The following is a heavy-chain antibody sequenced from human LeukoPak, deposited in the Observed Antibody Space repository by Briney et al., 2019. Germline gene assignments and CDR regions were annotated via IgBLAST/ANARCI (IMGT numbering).Heavy chain of an antibody. J-gene: IGHJ4*02. CDR3: ARIDRAVAGTIDY. CDR1: GGSISSYF. CDR2: IYYSGST. D-gene: IGHD6-19*01. V-gene: IGHV4-59*08. Sequence: SETLSLTCTVSGGSISSYFWSWIRQPPGKGLEWIGYIYYSGSTNYNPSLKSRVTMSVDTSKNQFSLELSSVTAADTAVYYCARIDRAVAGTIDYWGQGTLVAVSS.